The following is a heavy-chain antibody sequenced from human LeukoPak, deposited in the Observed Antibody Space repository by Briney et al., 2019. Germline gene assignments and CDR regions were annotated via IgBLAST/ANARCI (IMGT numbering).Heavy chain of an antibody. Sequence: SETLSLTCTVSGYSISSGYYWGWIRQPPGKGLEWIGSIYHSGSTYYNPSLKGRVTISVDTSKNQFSLKLSSVTAADTAVYYCARVMEMATIPFYFDYWGQGTLVTVSS. CDR3: ARVMEMATIPFYFDY. V-gene: IGHV4-38-2*02. CDR1: GYSISSGYY. CDR2: IYHSGST. J-gene: IGHJ4*02. D-gene: IGHD5-24*01.